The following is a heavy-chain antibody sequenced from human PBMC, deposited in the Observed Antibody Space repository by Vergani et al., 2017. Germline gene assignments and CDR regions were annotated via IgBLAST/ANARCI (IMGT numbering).Heavy chain of an antibody. CDR1: GYSFTSYW. J-gene: IGHJ6*03. CDR3: ARHAKRGCSSTSCYLNYYYYMDV. Sequence: EVQLVQSGAEVKKPGESLKISCKGSGYSFTSYWIGWVRQMPGKGLEWMGIIYPGDSDTRYSPSFQGQVTISAEKSLGTAYLQWSSLKASDTAMYYCARHAKRGCSSTSCYLNYYYYMDVWGKGTTVTVSS. CDR2: IYPGDSDT. V-gene: IGHV5-51*01. D-gene: IGHD2-2*01.